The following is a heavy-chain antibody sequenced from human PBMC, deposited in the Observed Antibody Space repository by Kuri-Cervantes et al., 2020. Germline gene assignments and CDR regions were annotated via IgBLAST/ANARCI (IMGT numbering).Heavy chain of an antibody. CDR1: GYTFTSYC. Sequence: ASVKVSCKASGYTFTSYCMHWVRQAPGQGLEWMGIINPSGGSTSYAQKFQGRVTMTRDTSTSTVYMELSSLRSEDTAVYYCARDGYDFWSGYTYYFDYWGQGTLVTVSS. J-gene: IGHJ4*02. CDR3: ARDGYDFWSGYTYYFDY. CDR2: INPSGGST. V-gene: IGHV1-46*01. D-gene: IGHD3-3*01.